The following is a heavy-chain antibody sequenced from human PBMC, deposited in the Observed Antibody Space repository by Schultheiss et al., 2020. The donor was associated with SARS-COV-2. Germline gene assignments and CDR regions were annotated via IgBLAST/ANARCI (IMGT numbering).Heavy chain of an antibody. D-gene: IGHD6-13*01. CDR1: GGSFSGYY. J-gene: IGHJ5*02. CDR3: AREDRSSSGNNWFDP. CDR2: INHSGST. V-gene: IGHV4-34*01. Sequence: SETLSLTCAVYGGSFSGYYWSWIRQPPGKGLEWIGEINHSGSTYYNPSLKSRVTISVDTSKNQFSLKLNSVTAADTAVYYCAREDRSSSGNNWFDPWGQGTLVTVSS.